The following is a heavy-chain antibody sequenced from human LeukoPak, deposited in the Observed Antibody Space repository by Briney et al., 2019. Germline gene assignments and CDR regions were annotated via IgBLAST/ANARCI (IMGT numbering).Heavy chain of an antibody. J-gene: IGHJ4*02. Sequence: PSETLSLTCAVYGGSFSGYYWSWIRQPPGKGLEWIGEINHSGSTNYNPSLKSRVTISVDTSKNQFSLKLSSVTAADTAVYYCARPHCSSTSCYLEFDYWGQGTLVTVSS. D-gene: IGHD2-2*01. V-gene: IGHV4-34*01. CDR1: GGSFSGYY. CDR3: ARPHCSSTSCYLEFDY. CDR2: INHSGST.